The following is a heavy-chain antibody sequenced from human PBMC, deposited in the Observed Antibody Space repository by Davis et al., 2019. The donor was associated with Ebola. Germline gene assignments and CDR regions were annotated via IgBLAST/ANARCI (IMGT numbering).Heavy chain of an antibody. CDR1: GGSVSSRSYY. J-gene: IGHJ4*02. CDR3: ATVDYDTREFDY. Sequence: MPGGSLRLSCTVSGGSVSSRSYYWSWIRQPPGKGLEWIGYIYYSGTTYYNPSLKSRLTISVDTSKNQFSLKLNSVTAADTAVYYCATVDYDTREFDYWGQGTLVTVSS. D-gene: IGHD3-22*01. V-gene: IGHV4-61*01. CDR2: IYYSGTT.